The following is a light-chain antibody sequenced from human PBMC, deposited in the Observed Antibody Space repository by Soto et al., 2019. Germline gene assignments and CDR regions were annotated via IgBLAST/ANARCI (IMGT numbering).Light chain of an antibody. Sequence: EIVLTQSPGTLSLSPGESATLSCRASQSVSSSYLAWYQQKPGQAPRLLIYGASSRATGIPDRFSGSGSGTDFTLTISRLEPEDLAVYYCQQYGSSSWTLGQGTKGDIK. V-gene: IGKV3-20*01. CDR3: QQYGSSSWT. J-gene: IGKJ1*01. CDR2: GAS. CDR1: QSVSSSY.